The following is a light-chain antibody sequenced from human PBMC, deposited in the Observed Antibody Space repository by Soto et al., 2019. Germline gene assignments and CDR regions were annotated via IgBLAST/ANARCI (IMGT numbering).Light chain of an antibody. CDR1: SSDVGGYDY. CDR2: EVT. J-gene: IGLJ1*01. Sequence: QSALTQPPSASGSPGQSVTISCTGTSSDVGGYDYVSWYQQHPGKAPKLMIYEVTKRPSGVPDRFSGSKSGNTASLTVSGHQAEDEADYYCSSYAGINNLGVFGTGTKLTVL. V-gene: IGLV2-8*01. CDR3: SSYAGINNLGV.